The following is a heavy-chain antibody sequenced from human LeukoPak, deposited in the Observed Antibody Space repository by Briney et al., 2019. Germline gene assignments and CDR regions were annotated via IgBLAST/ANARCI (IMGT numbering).Heavy chain of an antibody. CDR3: ARSRAPSSWFDP. Sequence: SETLSLTCTVSGGSISSSNYYWGWIRQPPGKGLEWIGNMYKSGSIYYNPSLKSRVTISVDTSKNQFSLKLSSVTAADTAVYYCARSRAPSSWFDPWGQGTLVTVSS. CDR2: MYKSGSI. J-gene: IGHJ5*02. D-gene: IGHD5-24*01. CDR1: GGSISSSNYY. V-gene: IGHV4-39*01.